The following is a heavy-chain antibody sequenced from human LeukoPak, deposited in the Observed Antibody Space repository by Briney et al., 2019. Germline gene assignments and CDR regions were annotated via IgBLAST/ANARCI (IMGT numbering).Heavy chain of an antibody. CDR2: ISSSGSTI. J-gene: IGHJ6*04. CDR3: ARDHGLFYGMDV. V-gene: IGHV3-48*03. D-gene: IGHD2-15*01. CDR1: GFTFSSYE. Sequence: PGGSLRLSCAASGFTFSSYEMNWVRQAPGKGLEWVSYISSSGSTIYYADSVEGRFTISRDNAKNSLYLQMYSLRAEDTAVYYCARDHGLFYGMDVWGKGTTVTVSS.